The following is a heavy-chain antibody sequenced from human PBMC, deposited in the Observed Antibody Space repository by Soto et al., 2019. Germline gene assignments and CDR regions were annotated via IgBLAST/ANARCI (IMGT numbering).Heavy chain of an antibody. CDR2: IYYSGST. Sequence: SETLSLTCTVSGGSISSYYWSWIRQPPGKGLEWIGYIYYSGSTNYNPSLKSRVTISVDTSKNQFSLKLSSVTAADTAFYYCAKDSISDRETFNFDSWGQGTLVTVSS. D-gene: IGHD1-26*01. V-gene: IGHV4-59*01. CDR1: GGSISSYY. CDR3: AKDSISDRETFNFDS. J-gene: IGHJ4*02.